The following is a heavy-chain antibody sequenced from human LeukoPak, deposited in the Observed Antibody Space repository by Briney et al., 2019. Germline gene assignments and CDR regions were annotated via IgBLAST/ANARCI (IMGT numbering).Heavy chain of an antibody. CDR2: ITSSSSYI. V-gene: IGHV3-21*06. D-gene: IGHD3-3*01. Sequence: GGSLRLSCAASGFTFTSYNMNWVRQAPGKGLEWVSSITSSSSYIYYADSVKGRFTISRDNAKNSLYLQMDSLRVEDTAEYYCARASSALIDAALPNWFDPWGQGTLVTVSS. J-gene: IGHJ5*02. CDR1: GFTFTSYN. CDR3: ARASSALIDAALPNWFDP.